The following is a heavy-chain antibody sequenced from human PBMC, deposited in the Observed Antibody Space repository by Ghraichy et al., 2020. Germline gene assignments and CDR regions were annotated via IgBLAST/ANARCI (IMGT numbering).Heavy chain of an antibody. CDR1: GGTFSSYA. D-gene: IGHD3-22*01. V-gene: IGHV1-69*13. CDR2: IIPIFGTA. Sequence: SVKVSCKASGGTFSSYAISWVRQAPGQGLEWMGGIIPIFGTANYAQKFQGRVTITADESTSTAYMELSSLRSEDTAVYYCARKDSSGYYGGAFDIWGQGTMVTVSS. CDR3: ARKDSSGYYGGAFDI. J-gene: IGHJ3*02.